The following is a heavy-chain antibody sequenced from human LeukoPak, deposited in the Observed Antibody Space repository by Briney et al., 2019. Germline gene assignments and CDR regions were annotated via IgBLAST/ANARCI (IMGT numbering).Heavy chain of an antibody. CDR3: VSGESYNWFDP. J-gene: IGHJ5*02. CDR2: FYSGGST. Sequence: EWVSVFYSGGSTYYAASVKGRFTISRDNSKNTLYLQMNSLRAEDTAVYYCVSGESYNWFDPWGQRTLVTVSS. D-gene: IGHD5/OR15-5a*01. V-gene: IGHV3-66*01.